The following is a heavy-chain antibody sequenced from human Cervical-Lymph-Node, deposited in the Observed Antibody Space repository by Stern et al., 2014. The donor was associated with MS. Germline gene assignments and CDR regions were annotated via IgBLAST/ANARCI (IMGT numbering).Heavy chain of an antibody. CDR2: INPFGIT. V-gene: IGHV4-4*07. Sequence: QVQLQESGPGKVKPSETLSLTCSVSGGSISSYYCSWVRQPAGKGLEWIGRINPFGITTFNPSLRSRLTMSVATSKTQFSLKLKFVTAADTAVYYCARGVLGFGEFPYGMDVWGQGTTVTVSS. CDR3: ARGVLGFGEFPYGMDV. CDR1: GGSISSYY. D-gene: IGHD3-10*01. J-gene: IGHJ6*02.